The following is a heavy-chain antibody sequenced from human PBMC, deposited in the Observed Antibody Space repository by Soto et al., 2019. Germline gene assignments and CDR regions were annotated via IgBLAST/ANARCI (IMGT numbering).Heavy chain of an antibody. D-gene: IGHD3-9*01. CDR1: GFTFSSYG. Sequence: PGGSLRLSCAASGFTFSSYGMHWVRQAPGKGLEWVAVIWYDGSNKYYADSVKGRFTISRDNSKNTLYLQMNSLRAEDTAVYYCARELRYFDWLLYGGYYYYYMDVWGKGTTVTVSS. CDR3: ARELRYFDWLLYGGYYYYYMDV. J-gene: IGHJ6*03. CDR2: IWYDGSNK. V-gene: IGHV3-33*01.